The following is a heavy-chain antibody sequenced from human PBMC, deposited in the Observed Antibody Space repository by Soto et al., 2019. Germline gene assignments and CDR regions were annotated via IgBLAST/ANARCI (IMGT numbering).Heavy chain of an antibody. CDR3: ARDKGRAPRSHYDFWSGLAVGYYYYGMDV. Sequence: PGGSLRLSCAASVFTFSSYGMHWVRQAPGKGLEWVAVIWYDGSNKYYADSVKGRFTISRDNSKNTLYLQMNSLRAEDTAVYYCARDKGRAPRSHYDFWSGLAVGYYYYGMDVWGQGTTVTVSS. CDR1: VFTFSSYG. V-gene: IGHV3-33*01. CDR2: IWYDGSNK. D-gene: IGHD3-3*01. J-gene: IGHJ6*02.